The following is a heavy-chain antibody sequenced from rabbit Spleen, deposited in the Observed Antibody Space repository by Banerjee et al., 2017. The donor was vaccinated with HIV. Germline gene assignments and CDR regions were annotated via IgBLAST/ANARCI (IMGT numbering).Heavy chain of an antibody. CDR3: ASAYSDVYFNL. Sequence: QSLEESGGDLVKPGASLTLTCTASGFSFSAKYYICWVRQDPGKGLEWIACIDTGFGGTTYYASWAKGRFTISKTSSTTVTLQMTSLTAADTATYFCASAYSDVYFNLWGQGTLVTVS. CDR2: IDTGFGGTT. CDR1: GFSFSAKYY. J-gene: IGHJ4*01. V-gene: IGHV1S40*01. D-gene: IGHD6-1*01.